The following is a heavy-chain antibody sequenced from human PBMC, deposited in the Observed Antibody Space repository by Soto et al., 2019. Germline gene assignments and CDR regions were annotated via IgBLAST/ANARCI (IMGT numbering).Heavy chain of an antibody. D-gene: IGHD3-22*01. CDR1: GGTFSSYA. Sequence: QVQLVQSGAEVKKPGSSVKVSCKASGGTFSSYAISWVRQAPGQGLEWMGGIIPIFGTANYAQKFQGRVTITADESTSTAYMELSSLRSEDMAVYYCARVPTYYYDSSGLNDAFDIWGQGTMVTVSS. CDR3: ARVPTYYYDSSGLNDAFDI. CDR2: IIPIFGTA. V-gene: IGHV1-69*01. J-gene: IGHJ3*02.